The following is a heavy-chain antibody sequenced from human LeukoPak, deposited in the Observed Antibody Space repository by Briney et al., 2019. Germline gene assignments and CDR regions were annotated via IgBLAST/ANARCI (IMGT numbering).Heavy chain of an antibody. CDR3: TTTIFGVAGGPEFDAFDI. CDR2: IKSKTDGGTT. CDR1: GFTFSNAW. D-gene: IGHD3-3*01. V-gene: IGHV3-15*01. J-gene: IGHJ3*02. Sequence: GGSLRLSCAAPGFTFSNAWMSWVRQAPGKGLEWVGRIKSKTDGGTTDYAAPVKGRFTISRDDSKNTLYLQMNSLKTEDTAVYYCTTTIFGVAGGPEFDAFDIWGQGTMVTVSS.